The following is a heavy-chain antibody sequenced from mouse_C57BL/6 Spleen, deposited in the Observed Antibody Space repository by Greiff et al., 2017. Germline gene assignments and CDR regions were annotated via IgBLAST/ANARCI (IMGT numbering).Heavy chain of an antibody. Sequence: EVKLEESGGGLVQPGGSLSLSCAASGFTFTDYYMSWVRQPPGKALEWLGFIRNKANGYTTEYSASVKGRFTISRENSQSILYLQMNALGAEDSATYYCARSHYDYAMDYWGQGTSVTVSS. CDR1: GFTFTDYY. V-gene: IGHV7-3*01. CDR2: IRNKANGYTT. D-gene: IGHD1-2*01. J-gene: IGHJ4*01. CDR3: ARSHYDYAMDY.